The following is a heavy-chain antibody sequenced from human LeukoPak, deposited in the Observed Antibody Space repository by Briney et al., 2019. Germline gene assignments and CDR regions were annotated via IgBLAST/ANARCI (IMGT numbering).Heavy chain of an antibody. D-gene: IGHD6-13*01. V-gene: IGHV3-30*18. J-gene: IGHJ6*02. Sequence: TGGSLRLSCAASGFNFRSYGMHWVRQAPGKGLEWVAVISYDGSNKYYVDSVRGRFTISRDNSKTTLYLQMNSLRVEDTAVYYCAKDRYSAAAGTTYGMDVWGQGTTVTVSS. CDR2: ISYDGSNK. CDR1: GFNFRSYG. CDR3: AKDRYSAAAGTTYGMDV.